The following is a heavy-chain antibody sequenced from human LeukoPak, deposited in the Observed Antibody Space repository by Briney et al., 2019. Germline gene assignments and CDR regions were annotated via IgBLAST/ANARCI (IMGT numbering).Heavy chain of an antibody. CDR2: ISFDGSNK. CDR3: ARDQYDTWSRRGNFDS. J-gene: IGHJ4*02. V-gene: IGHV3-30-3*01. CDR1: GFTFSGYP. D-gene: IGHD3/OR15-3a*01. Sequence: GGSLRLSCAASGFTFSGYPMHWVRQAPGKGLEWVALISFDGSNKYYADSVKGRFTISRDNTKNSLYLQMNSLRAEDTAVFYCARDQYDTWSRRGNFDSWGQGTLVIVSS.